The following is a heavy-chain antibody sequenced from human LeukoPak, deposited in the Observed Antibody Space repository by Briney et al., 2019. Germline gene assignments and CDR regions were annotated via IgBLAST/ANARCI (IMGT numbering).Heavy chain of an antibody. V-gene: IGHV4-34*01. Sequence: SETLSLTCAVYGGSFSDYYWSWIRQPPGKGLEWIGEINHSGSTNHNPSLKSRVIISVDTSKNQFSLKLSSVTAADTAVYYCARLLGNQHLLRWGNWFDPWGQGTLVTVSS. CDR2: INHSGST. CDR1: GGSFSDYY. J-gene: IGHJ5*02. D-gene: IGHD2-21*01. CDR3: ARLLGNQHLLRWGNWFDP.